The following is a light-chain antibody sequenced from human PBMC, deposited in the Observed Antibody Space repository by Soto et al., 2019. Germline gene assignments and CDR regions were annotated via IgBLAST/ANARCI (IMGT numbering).Light chain of an antibody. J-gene: IGKJ1*01. CDR3: QKYNSAPKT. V-gene: IGKV1-27*01. CDR1: QDIRNY. Sequence: DIQMTQSPSSLSASVGDRVTITCRASQDIRNYLAWDQQKPGKVPKLLIYAASTLQSGVPSRFSGSGSGTDFTLTISSLQPEDVASYYCQKYNSAPKTFGQGTKVEIK. CDR2: AAS.